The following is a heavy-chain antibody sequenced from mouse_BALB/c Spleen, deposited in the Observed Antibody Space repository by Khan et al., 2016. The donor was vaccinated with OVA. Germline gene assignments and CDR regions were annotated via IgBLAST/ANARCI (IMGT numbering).Heavy chain of an antibody. CDR3: ARKDYYDYDPFPY. Sequence: EVQLVESGPGLVKPSQSLSLTCTVTGYSITSEYAWNWIRQFPGNKMEWMGYINYSGNTRFNPSLKSRTSIPRYTSKYQFFLPLNSVTTEDTATYYGARKDYYDYDPFPYWGQGTLVTVSA. J-gene: IGHJ3*01. CDR2: INYSGNT. V-gene: IGHV3-2*02. CDR1: GYSITSEYA. D-gene: IGHD2-4*01.